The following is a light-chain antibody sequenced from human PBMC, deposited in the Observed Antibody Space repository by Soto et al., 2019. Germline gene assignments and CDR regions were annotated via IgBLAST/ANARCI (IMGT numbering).Light chain of an antibody. Sequence: QSVLTQPAAGSGSPGQSLTICCTGTTCDVGAYNLVSWYQHHPGKAPKLLIYEGTTRPSGVSSRFSGSKSGPSASLTISGLKAEDEAYYFCCSSAGSATYVFGTGTKVTVL. V-gene: IGLV2-23*01. CDR3: CSSAGSATYV. CDR2: EGT. J-gene: IGLJ1*01. CDR1: TCDVGAYNL.